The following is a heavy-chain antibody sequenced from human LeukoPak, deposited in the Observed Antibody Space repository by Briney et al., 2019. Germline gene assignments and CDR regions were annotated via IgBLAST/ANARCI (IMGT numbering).Heavy chain of an antibody. D-gene: IGHD1-26*01. CDR1: GFTVSSNF. CDR3: AKDRGVGANRGGGFDP. V-gene: IGHV3-30*18. Sequence: GGSLRLSCAASGFTVSSNFMSWVRQAPGKGLEWVAVISYDGSNKYYADSVKGRFTISRDNSKNTLYLQINSLRAEDTAVYYCAKDRGVGANRGGGFDPWGRGTLVTVSS. J-gene: IGHJ5*02. CDR2: ISYDGSNK.